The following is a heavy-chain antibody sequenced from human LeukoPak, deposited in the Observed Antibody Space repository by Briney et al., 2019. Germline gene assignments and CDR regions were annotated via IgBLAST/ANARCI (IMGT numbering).Heavy chain of an antibody. CDR3: AKVGNPIGDIVVAPAAKGAFDI. Sequence: GGSLRLSCAASGFTFSSYGMHWVRQAPGKGLEWVAFIRYDGSNKNYADSVKGRFTISRDNSKNTLYLQMNSLRAEDTAVYYCAKVGNPIGDIVVAPAAKGAFDIWGQGTMVTVSS. CDR1: GFTFSSYG. D-gene: IGHD2-2*01. J-gene: IGHJ3*02. CDR2: IRYDGSNK. V-gene: IGHV3-30*02.